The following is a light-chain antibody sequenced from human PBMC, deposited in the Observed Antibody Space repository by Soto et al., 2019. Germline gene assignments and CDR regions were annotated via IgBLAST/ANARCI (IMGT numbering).Light chain of an antibody. V-gene: IGKV1-5*01. CDR2: DAS. Sequence: DIQMTQSPSTLPASVGDRVTITCRASQSITTWLAWYQQQPGKAPNLLITDASSLEGGVPSRFSDSGSGTEFTLTISSLQPDDFATYYCQQYKTYSISFGGGTRVEIK. J-gene: IGKJ4*01. CDR3: QQYKTYSIS. CDR1: QSITTW.